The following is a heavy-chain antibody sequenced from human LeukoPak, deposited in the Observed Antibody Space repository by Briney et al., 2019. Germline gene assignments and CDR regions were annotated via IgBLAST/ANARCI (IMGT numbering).Heavy chain of an antibody. J-gene: IGHJ4*02. Sequence: PSETLSLTCTVSGGSVSSGSYYWSWIRQPPGKGLEWIGYIYYSGSTNYNPSLKSRVTISVDTSKNQFSLKLSSVTAADTAVYYCARVSEAGAPYFDYWGQGTLVTVSS. CDR2: IYYSGST. CDR3: ARVSEAGAPYFDY. CDR1: GGSVSSGSYY. D-gene: IGHD6-19*01. V-gene: IGHV4-61*01.